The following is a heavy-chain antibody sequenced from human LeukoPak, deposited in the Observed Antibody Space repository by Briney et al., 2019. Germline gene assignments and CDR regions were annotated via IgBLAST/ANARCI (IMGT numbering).Heavy chain of an antibody. CDR1: GASITSFH. CDR3: ARKDGDY. Sequence: SETLSLTCAVSGASITSFHWTWFRQPAGRGLEWIGLIYTSGSTLYNPSLQSRGAMSVDVTKNQLSLKLSYVTAADAATYYCARKDGDYGGEGTLVTVSS. CDR2: IYTSGST. J-gene: IGHJ4*02. V-gene: IGHV4-4*07.